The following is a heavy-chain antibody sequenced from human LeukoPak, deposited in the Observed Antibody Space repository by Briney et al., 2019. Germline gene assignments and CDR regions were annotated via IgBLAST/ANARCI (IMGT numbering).Heavy chain of an antibody. Sequence: PGGSLRLSCAAAGFTVSSTYMSWVRQAPGKGLEWVSVIYSGGSSYYADSVKGRFTISRDNSKNTLFLQVNSLRAEDTALYYCARSPIVIVPAAIKRNYYYYMDVWGKGTTVTVSS. CDR2: IYSGGSS. CDR1: GFTVSSTY. D-gene: IGHD2-2*02. V-gene: IGHV3-53*01. CDR3: ARSPIVIVPAAIKRNYYYYMDV. J-gene: IGHJ6*03.